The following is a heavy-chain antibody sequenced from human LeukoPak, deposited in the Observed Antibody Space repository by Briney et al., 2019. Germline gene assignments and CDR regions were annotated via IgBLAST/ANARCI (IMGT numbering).Heavy chain of an antibody. CDR3: AREIVVVPAAIPDPYYYYGMDV. V-gene: IGHV1-2*02. CDR1: GYTFTGYY. J-gene: IGHJ6*02. CDR2: GNPNRGGT. D-gene: IGHD2-2*02. Sequence: ASVKVSCKASGYTFTGYYMHWVRQAPGRGLEWMGWGNPNRGGTKYAQKFQGRVTMTRDTPISTAYMELSRLRSDDTAVYYCAREIVVVPAAIPDPYYYYGMDVWGQGTTVTVSS.